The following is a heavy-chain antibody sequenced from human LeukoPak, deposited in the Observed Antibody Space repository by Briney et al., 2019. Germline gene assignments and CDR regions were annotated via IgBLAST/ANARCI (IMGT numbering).Heavy chain of an antibody. CDR2: IYWNGGYT. D-gene: IGHD6-19*01. Sequence: GGSLRLSCAASGFTVSSNYINWVRQAPGKGLEWVSGIYWNGGYTGYADSVKGRFTISRDNAKNSLYLQMNTLRAEDTALYYCARDGSSGWYSDYWGQGTLVTVSS. J-gene: IGHJ4*02. CDR3: ARDGSSGWYSDY. V-gene: IGHV3-20*04. CDR1: GFTVSSNY.